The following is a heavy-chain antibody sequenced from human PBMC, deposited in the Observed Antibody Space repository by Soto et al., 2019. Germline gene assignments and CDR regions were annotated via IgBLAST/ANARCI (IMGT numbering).Heavy chain of an antibody. J-gene: IGHJ5*02. CDR3: ARGRASGSYPGEEFDP. D-gene: IGHD3-10*01. CDR2: INPNSGNI. Sequence: AAVKVSCKASVNTFTSYDINWVRQATGHGLEWMGWINPNSGNIGYAQKFQGRVTMTRDTAIRTAYMEVSRLRSDDTAVYYCARGRASGSYPGEEFDPWGQGTLVTVSS. CDR1: VNTFTSYD. V-gene: IGHV1-8*01.